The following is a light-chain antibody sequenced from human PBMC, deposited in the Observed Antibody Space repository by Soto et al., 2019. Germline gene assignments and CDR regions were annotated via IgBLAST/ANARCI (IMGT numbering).Light chain of an antibody. Sequence: QSVLTQPASVSGSPGQSITISCTGTSSDVGGYNYVSWYQHYPGEAPRVMIYEVSRRPSGVSNRFSGSKSGNTASLTISGLQAEDEADYSCSSYTGSSTAWLFGGGTKLTVL. CDR1: SSDVGGYNY. CDR3: SSYTGSSTAWL. J-gene: IGLJ3*02. CDR2: EVS. V-gene: IGLV2-14*01.